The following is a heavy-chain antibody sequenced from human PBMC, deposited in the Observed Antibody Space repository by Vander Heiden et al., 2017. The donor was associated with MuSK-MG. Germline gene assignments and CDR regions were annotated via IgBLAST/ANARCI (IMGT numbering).Heavy chain of an antibody. J-gene: IGHJ6*02. CDR3: AKLSLNYYDSSGYYSPYYGMDV. CDR2: IWYDGSNK. V-gene: IGHV3-33*06. D-gene: IGHD3-22*01. CDR1: GFTFSSYG. Sequence: QVQLVESGGGVVQPGRSLRLSCAASGFTFSSYGMHWVRQAPGKGLEWVAVIWYDGSNKYYADSVKGRFTISRDNSKNTLYLQMNSLRAEDTAVYYCAKLSLNYYDSSGYYSPYYGMDVWGQGTTVRLL.